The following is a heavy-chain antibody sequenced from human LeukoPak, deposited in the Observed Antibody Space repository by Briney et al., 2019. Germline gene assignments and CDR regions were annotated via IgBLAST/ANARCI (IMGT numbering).Heavy chain of an antibody. J-gene: IGHJ3*02. Sequence: PGGSLRLSCAASGFTFSSYGMHWVRQAPGKGLEWVAFIRYDGSNKYYADSVKGRFTISRDNSKNTLYLQMNSLRAEDTALYYCAKGPTSITMVRDYAFDIWGQGTMVTVSS. V-gene: IGHV3-30*02. CDR2: IRYDGSNK. CDR1: GFTFSSYG. CDR3: AKGPTSITMVRDYAFDI. D-gene: IGHD3-10*01.